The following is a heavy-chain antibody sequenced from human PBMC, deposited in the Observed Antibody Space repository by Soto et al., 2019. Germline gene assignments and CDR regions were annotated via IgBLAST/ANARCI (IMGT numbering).Heavy chain of an antibody. J-gene: IGHJ3*02. V-gene: IGHV3-23*01. CDR2: ISNSGGNT. CDR3: ARHNLGINSGFDI. CDR1: GFTFTNYA. D-gene: IGHD1-26*01. Sequence: EVQLLESGGGLIQPGGSLILSCTASGFTFTNYAMSWVRQAPGRGLEWVSDISNSGGNTSHADSVKGRFAISRDNSKHTLPLQRISLEAEDTAVYYRARHNLGINSGFDIWGQGTMVTVSS.